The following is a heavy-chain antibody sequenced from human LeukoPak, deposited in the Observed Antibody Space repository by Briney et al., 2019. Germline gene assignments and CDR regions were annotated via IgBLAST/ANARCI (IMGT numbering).Heavy chain of an antibody. Sequence: SGPTLVKPTQTLTLTCTFSGFSLTTTREAVGWVRQPPGKALEWLALIFWDDDKRYSPSLRSRLTITKDTSNNQVVLTLTNVDTVDTGTYYCAHYHLTYFDYWGQGALVTVSS. CDR1: GFSLTTTREA. D-gene: IGHD1-14*01. CDR2: IFWDDDK. CDR3: AHYHLTYFDY. J-gene: IGHJ4*02. V-gene: IGHV2-5*02.